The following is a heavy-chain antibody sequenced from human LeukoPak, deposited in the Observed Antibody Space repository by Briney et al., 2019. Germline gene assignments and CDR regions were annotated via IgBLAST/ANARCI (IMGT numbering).Heavy chain of an antibody. CDR3: AKGRDKYQLLSKNWFDP. D-gene: IGHD2-2*01. Sequence: GGSLRLSCAASGFTFDDYAMHWVRQAPGKGLEWVSGISRNSGSIGYADSVKGRFTISRDNAKNSLYLQMNSLRAEDTALYYCAKGRDKYQLLSKNWFDPWGQGTLVTVSS. V-gene: IGHV3-9*01. J-gene: IGHJ5*02. CDR2: ISRNSGSI. CDR1: GFTFDDYA.